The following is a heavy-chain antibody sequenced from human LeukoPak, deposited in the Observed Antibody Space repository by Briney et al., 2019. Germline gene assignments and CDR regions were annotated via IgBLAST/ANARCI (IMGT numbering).Heavy chain of an antibody. D-gene: IGHD6-6*01. CDR2: IKQDGSEK. CDR1: GFTFSSYG. CDR3: ARVLLGSSDY. J-gene: IGHJ4*02. V-gene: IGHV3-7*01. Sequence: PGGSLRLSCAASGFTFSSYGMSWVRQAPGKGLEWVANIKQDGSEKYYVDSVKGRFTISRDNAKNSLYLQMNSLRAEDTAVYYCARVLLGSSDYWGQGTLVTVSS.